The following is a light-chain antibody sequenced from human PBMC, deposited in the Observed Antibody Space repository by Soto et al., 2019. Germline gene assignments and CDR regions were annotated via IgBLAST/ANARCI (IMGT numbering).Light chain of an antibody. CDR1: SSDVGSYNL. CDR2: EVG. Sequence: QSALTQPAPVSGSPGQSITISCTGTSSDVGSYNLVSWYQQHPGKAPQLMIYEVGKRPSGVSNRLSGPKSGNTASLTISGLQAEDEADYYCCSYAGTSTFYVFGTGTKVTVL. J-gene: IGLJ1*01. CDR3: CSYAGTSTFYV. V-gene: IGLV2-23*02.